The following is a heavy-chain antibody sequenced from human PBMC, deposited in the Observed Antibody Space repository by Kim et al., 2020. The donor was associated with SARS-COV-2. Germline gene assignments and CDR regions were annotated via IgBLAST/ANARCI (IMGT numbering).Heavy chain of an antibody. V-gene: IGHV5-51*01. CDR2: IYPGDSDT. D-gene: IGHD3-22*01. J-gene: IGHJ5*02. CDR3: ARQPYYDSSGYPTFIGWFDP. Sequence: GESLKISCKGSEYSFTTSWIGWVRQMPGKGLEWMGIIYPGDSDTRYSPSFQGRVTISVDKSISTAYLQWSSLKASDTAMYYCARQPYYDSSGYPTFIGWFDPWGQGTLVTVSS. CDR1: EYSFTTSW.